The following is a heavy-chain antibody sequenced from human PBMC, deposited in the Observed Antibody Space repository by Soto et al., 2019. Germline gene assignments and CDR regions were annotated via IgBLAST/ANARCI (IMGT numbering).Heavy chain of an antibody. CDR3: ARDHRDSSGYYLWFDP. Sequence: SETLSLTCTVSGASISGYHWSWIRQFPGKGLECLGYISYSGATNYNPSLKSRVTMSIDTSKNQFSLQLNSVTAADTAVYYCARDHRDSSGYYLWFDPWGQGTLVTVSS. D-gene: IGHD3-22*01. V-gene: IGHV4-4*08. CDR2: ISYSGAT. J-gene: IGHJ5*02. CDR1: GASISGYH.